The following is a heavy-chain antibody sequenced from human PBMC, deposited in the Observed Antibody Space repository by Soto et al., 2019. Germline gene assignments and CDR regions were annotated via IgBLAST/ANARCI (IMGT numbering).Heavy chain of an antibody. V-gene: IGHV4-34*01. D-gene: IGHD1-1*01. CDR3: ARRVLNYYFDY. CDR2: INHSGST. Sequence: NPSETLSLTCAVYGGSFSGYYWSWIRQPPGKGLEWIGEINHSGSTNYNPSLKSRVTISVDTSKNQFSLKLSSVTAADTAVYYCARRVLNYYFDYWGQGTLVTVSS. CDR1: GGSFSGYY. J-gene: IGHJ4*02.